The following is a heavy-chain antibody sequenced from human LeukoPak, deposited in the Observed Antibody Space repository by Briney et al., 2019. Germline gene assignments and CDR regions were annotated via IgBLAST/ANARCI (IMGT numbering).Heavy chain of an antibody. D-gene: IGHD3-22*01. CDR1: GYTFTSCY. CDR2: INPSGGST. J-gene: IGHJ4*02. CDR3: ARLPYDSSARGDY. Sequence: GASVKVSCKASGYTFTSCYIHWVRQAPGQGLEWMGIINPSGGSTSYAQKLQGRVTMTRDTSTRTVYMELSSLRSEDTAVYYCARLPYDSSARGDYWGQGTLVTVSS. V-gene: IGHV1-46*01.